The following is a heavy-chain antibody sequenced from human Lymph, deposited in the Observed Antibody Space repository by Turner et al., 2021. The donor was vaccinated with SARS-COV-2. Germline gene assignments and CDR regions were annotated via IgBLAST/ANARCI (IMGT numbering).Heavy chain of an antibody. CDR2: LYNSGST. Sequence: QLQLQESGPGLVKPSETLSLTCTVSGGSISSSSYYWGWIRQPPGKGLEWIGSLYNSGSTYYNTSLKSRVTIYVDTSKNQFSLKLSSVTAADTAGYYCARRRQWLVHWYFDLWGRGTLVTVSS. CDR1: GGSISSSSYY. D-gene: IGHD6-19*01. V-gene: IGHV4-39*01. J-gene: IGHJ2*01. CDR3: ARRRQWLVHWYFDL.